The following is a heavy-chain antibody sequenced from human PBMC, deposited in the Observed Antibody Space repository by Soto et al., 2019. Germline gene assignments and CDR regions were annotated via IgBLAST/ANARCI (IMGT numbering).Heavy chain of an antibody. Sequence: SETLSLTCAVSGGSISSSNWWSWVRQPPGKGLEWIGEIYHSGSTNYNPSLKSRVTISVDKPKNQFSLKLSSVTAADTAVYNCARSSYGYFDYWGKGTLVTLSP. V-gene: IGHV4-4*02. CDR1: GGSISSSNW. D-gene: IGHD5-18*01. CDR3: ARSSYGYFDY. CDR2: IYHSGST. J-gene: IGHJ4*02.